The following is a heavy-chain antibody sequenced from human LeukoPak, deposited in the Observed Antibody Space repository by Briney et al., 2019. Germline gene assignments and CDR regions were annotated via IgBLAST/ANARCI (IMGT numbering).Heavy chain of an antibody. CDR2: ISSSSSYI. J-gene: IGHJ4*02. CDR3: ARAPYGSGSPYFDY. Sequence: PGESLRLSCAASGFTFSSYSMNWVRQAPGKGLEWVSSISSSSSYIYYADSVKGRFTISRDNAKNSLYLQMNSLRAEDTAVYYCARAPYGSGSPYFDYWGQGTLVTVSS. CDR1: GFTFSSYS. V-gene: IGHV3-21*01. D-gene: IGHD3-10*01.